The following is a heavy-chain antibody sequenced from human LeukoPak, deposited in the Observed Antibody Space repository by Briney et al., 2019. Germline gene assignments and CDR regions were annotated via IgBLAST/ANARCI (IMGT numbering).Heavy chain of an antibody. D-gene: IGHD6-6*01. J-gene: IGHJ4*02. CDR1: GFTFSSYG. CDR2: IWYDGSNK. Sequence: GGSLRLSCAASGFTFSSYGMHWVRQAPGKGLVWVAVIWYDGSNKYYADSVKGRFTISRDNSKNTLYLQMNSLRAEDTAVYYCARAGQLAYYFDYWGQGTLVTVSS. V-gene: IGHV3-33*01. CDR3: ARAGQLAYYFDY.